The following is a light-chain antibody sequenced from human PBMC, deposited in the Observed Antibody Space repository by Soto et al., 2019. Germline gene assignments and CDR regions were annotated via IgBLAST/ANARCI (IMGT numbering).Light chain of an antibody. J-gene: IGKJ2*01. Sequence: EIVLTQSPATLSLSPGERATLSCRASQSVSRRLAWYQQKFGQTPRLLIYDASNRATGIPARFSGSGSGTDFTLTISSLEPEDVAVYYCQHRSNWPMYTFGQGTKLEIK. V-gene: IGKV3-11*01. CDR2: DAS. CDR3: QHRSNWPMYT. CDR1: QSVSRR.